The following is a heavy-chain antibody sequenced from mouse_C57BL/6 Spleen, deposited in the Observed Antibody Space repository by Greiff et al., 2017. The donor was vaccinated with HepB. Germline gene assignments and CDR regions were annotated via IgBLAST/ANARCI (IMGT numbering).Heavy chain of an antibody. V-gene: IGHV1-42*01. J-gene: IGHJ2*01. D-gene: IGHD2-5*01. CDR1: GYSFTGYY. CDR2: INPSTGGT. Sequence: VQLKESGPELVKPGASVKISCKASGYSFTGYYMNWVKQSPEKSLEWIGEINPSTGGTTYNQKFKAKATLTVDKSSSTAYMQLKSLTSEDSAVYCCAKYYSKGYFDYWGQGTTLTVSS. CDR3: AKYYSKGYFDY.